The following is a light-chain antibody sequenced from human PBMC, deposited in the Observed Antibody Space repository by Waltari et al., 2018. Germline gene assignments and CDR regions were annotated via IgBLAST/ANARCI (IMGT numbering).Light chain of an antibody. CDR3: QQYNNWPYT. Sequence: EIVMTQSPATLSVSTGERATISCRASQSVSSNLAWYQQKPGQAPRLLIYGASTRATGIPARFSGSGSGTEFTLTISSLQSEDFAVYYCQQYNNWPYTFGQGTKLEIK. V-gene: IGKV3-15*01. CDR2: GAS. CDR1: QSVSSN. J-gene: IGKJ2*01.